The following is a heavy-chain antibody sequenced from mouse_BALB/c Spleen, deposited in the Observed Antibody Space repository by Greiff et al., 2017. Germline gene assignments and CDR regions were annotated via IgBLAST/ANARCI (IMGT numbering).Heavy chain of an antibody. CDR1: GFSLTSYG. CDR2: IWAGGST. D-gene: IGHD2-3*01. CDR3: ARKGKYDAVLGWAMDY. Sequence: QVQLKESGPGLVAPSQSLSITCTVSGFSLTSYGVHWVRQPPGKGLEWLGVIWAGGSTNYNSALMSRLSISKDNSKSHVFLKMNSLQTDDTAMYYCARKGKYDAVLGWAMDYWGQGTSVTVSS. J-gene: IGHJ4*01. V-gene: IGHV2-9*02.